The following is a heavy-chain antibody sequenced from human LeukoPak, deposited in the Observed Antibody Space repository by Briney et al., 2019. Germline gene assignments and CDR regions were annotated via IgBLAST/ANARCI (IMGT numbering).Heavy chain of an antibody. CDR2: IKQDGSEK. CDR3: ARDILTGFDWFDP. J-gene: IGHJ5*02. Sequence: GGSLRLSCAASGFTFSSYWMGWVRQAPGKGLEWVANIKQDGSEKYYVDSVKGRFTISRDNAKNSLYLQMNSLRAEDTAVYYCARDILTGFDWFDPWGQGTLVTVSS. D-gene: IGHD3-9*01. V-gene: IGHV3-7*03. CDR1: GFTFSSYW.